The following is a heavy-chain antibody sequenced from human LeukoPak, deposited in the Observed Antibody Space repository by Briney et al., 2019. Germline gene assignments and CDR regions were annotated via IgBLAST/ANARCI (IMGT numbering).Heavy chain of an antibody. CDR2: ISDDGSDK. D-gene: IGHD2-2*01. Sequence: GGSLRLSCAASGLTFSTSWMSWVRQAPGKGLEWVAVISDDGSDKYYVDSVRGRLTISRDNAKNSLYLQMNSLRAEDTAVYYCARAPSSTRYYYYYYMDVWGKGTTVTVSS. J-gene: IGHJ6*03. CDR1: GLTFSTSW. CDR3: ARAPSSTRYYYYYYMDV. V-gene: IGHV3-7*04.